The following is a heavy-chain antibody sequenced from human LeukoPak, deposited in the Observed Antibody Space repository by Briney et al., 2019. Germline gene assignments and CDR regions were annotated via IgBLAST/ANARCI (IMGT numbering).Heavy chain of an antibody. D-gene: IGHD6-13*01. Sequence: ASVKVSCKASGYTFTGYYMHWVRQAPGQGLEWMGWINPNSGGTNYAQKFQGWVTMTRDTSISTAYMELSRLRSDDTAVYYCARGQVGDSSPFDYWGQGTPVTVSS. V-gene: IGHV1-2*04. CDR2: INPNSGGT. J-gene: IGHJ4*02. CDR3: ARGQVGDSSPFDY. CDR1: GYTFTGYY.